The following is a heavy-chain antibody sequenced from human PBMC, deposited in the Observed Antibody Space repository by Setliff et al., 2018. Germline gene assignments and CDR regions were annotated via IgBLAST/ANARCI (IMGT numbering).Heavy chain of an antibody. CDR3: ARDSTGSDLYEFQYMDV. CDR1: AYIFTNHY. J-gene: IGHJ6*03. V-gene: IGHV1-2*02. CDR2: ISPNSGNT. D-gene: IGHD1-26*01. Sequence: ASVKVSCKASAYIFTNHYIHWIRQAPGQGLEWMGWISPNSGNTMYAQKFQTRVTMTRDTSISTAYLDLTSLRSDDTAIYYCARDSTGSDLYEFQYMDVWGKGTPVTV.